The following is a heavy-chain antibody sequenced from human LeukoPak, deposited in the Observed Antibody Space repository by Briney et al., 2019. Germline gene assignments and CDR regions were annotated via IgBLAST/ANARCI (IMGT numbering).Heavy chain of an antibody. CDR2: MNTNNGNT. D-gene: IGHD3-22*01. Sequence: ASVKVSCKASGYTFTIYDINWVRQAPGQGLEWMGWMNTNNGNTGYAQKFQGRVTMTRNTTISNAYMELSSLRTEATAVYYCAGGSGWINYYDRGGYCDCWGKRTLVTVSS. CDR3: AGGSGWINYYDRGGYCDC. V-gene: IGHV1-8*01. J-gene: IGHJ4*02. CDR1: GYTFTIYD.